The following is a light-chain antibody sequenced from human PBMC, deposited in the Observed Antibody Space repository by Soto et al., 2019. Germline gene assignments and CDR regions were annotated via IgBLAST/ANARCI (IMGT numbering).Light chain of an antibody. CDR1: RTITTW. CDR3: QQYTNTNNPWM. CDR2: DAS. J-gene: IGKJ1*01. Sequence: DIRPTQSPPTLSASVGDRVTITCRASRTITTWMAWYQQKPGKAPKLLVYDASTLQSGVATRFSGSGSGTEFTLIISGLQPEDSATYYCQQYTNTNNPWMFGQGTKVDIK. V-gene: IGKV1-5*01.